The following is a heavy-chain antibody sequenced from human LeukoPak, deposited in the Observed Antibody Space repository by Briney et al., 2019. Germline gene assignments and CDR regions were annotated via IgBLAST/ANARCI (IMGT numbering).Heavy chain of an antibody. CDR2: IKQDGSEK. J-gene: IGHJ4*02. Sequence: PGGSLRLSCAVSGFTFSSYWMNWVRQAPGKGLEWVANIKQDGSEKNYVDSVKGRFTISRDNAKSSLFLQMNSLRAEDTAVYYCAKLGYSSGWYVGDYWGQGTLVTVSS. D-gene: IGHD6-19*01. CDR1: GFTFSSYW. CDR3: AKLGYSSGWYVGDY. V-gene: IGHV3-7*03.